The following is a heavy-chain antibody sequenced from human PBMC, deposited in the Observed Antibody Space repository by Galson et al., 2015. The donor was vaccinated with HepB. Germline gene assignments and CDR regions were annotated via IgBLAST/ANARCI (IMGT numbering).Heavy chain of an antibody. CDR1: GFTFTSSA. CDR3: AAVFYPRRGSPVGP. V-gene: IGHV1-58*02. J-gene: IGHJ5*02. CDR2: IVVGSGNT. Sequence: SVKVSCKASGFTFTSSAIQWVRQARGQRLEWIGWIVVGSGNTNYAQKFQERVTITRDMSTSTAYMELSSLRSEDTAAYYCAAVFYPRRGSPVGPWGQGTLVTVSS. D-gene: IGHD1-26*01.